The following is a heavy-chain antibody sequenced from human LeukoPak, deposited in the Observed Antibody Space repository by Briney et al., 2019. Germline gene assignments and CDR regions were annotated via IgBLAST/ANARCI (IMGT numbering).Heavy chain of an antibody. CDR3: ARGGGLGLDY. CDR2: IYYSGSA. CDR1: GGSVSSSNDY. Sequence: SETLSLTCTVSGGSVSSSNDYWGWIRQPPGKGLEWIGSIYYSGSAWYNPSLKSRVTISVDTSRNQFSLKLSSVTAADTAVYYCARGGGLGLDYWGQGTLVTVSS. V-gene: IGHV4-39*01. J-gene: IGHJ4*02. D-gene: IGHD3/OR15-3a*01.